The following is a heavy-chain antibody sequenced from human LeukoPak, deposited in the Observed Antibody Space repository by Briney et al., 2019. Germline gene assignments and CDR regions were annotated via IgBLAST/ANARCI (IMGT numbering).Heavy chain of an antibody. D-gene: IGHD3-3*01. CDR1: GFTFGDYA. CDR3: TRFTIVGVVDAFDI. CDR2: IRSKVYGGTT. V-gene: IGHV3-49*04. Sequence: GGSLRLSCTASGFTFGDYAMSWVRQAPGKGLEWVGFIRSKVYGGTTEYAASVKVRFTISRDDSKSIAYLQMTSLKTEDAGVYYCTRFTIVGVVDAFDIWGQGTMVTVS. J-gene: IGHJ3*02.